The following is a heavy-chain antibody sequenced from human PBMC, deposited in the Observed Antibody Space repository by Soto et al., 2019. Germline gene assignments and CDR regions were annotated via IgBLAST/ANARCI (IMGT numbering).Heavy chain of an antibody. CDR2: IWYDGTQK. CDR3: AKDAVYNDGLWLMDH. Sequence: GGSLRLSCEASGFTFNTYSMHWVRQPPGKGLEWLAAIWYDGTQKYYADSVKGRFIISRDNSRNTVYLQMTDLRADDTAVYYCAKDAVYNDGLWLMDHWGQGTQVTVSS. V-gene: IGHV3-33*06. J-gene: IGHJ4*02. D-gene: IGHD2-21*01. CDR1: GFTFNTYS.